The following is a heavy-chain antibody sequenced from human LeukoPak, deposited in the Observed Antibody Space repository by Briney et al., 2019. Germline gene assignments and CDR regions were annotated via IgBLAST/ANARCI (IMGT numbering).Heavy chain of an antibody. Sequence: GGSLRLSCAASGFTFSSYSMNWVRQAPGKGLEWVSSISSSSSYIYYADSVKGRFTISRDNAKNSLYLQMNSLRAGDTAVYYCARGVVGPTIVSLVDYWGQGTLVTVSS. CDR1: GFTFSSYS. CDR3: ARGVVGPTIVSLVDY. V-gene: IGHV3-21*01. D-gene: IGHD1-26*01. J-gene: IGHJ4*02. CDR2: ISSSSSYI.